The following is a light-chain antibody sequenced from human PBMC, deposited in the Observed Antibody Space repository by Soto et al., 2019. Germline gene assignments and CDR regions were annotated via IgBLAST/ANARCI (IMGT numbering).Light chain of an antibody. J-gene: IGKJ2*01. CDR3: HQYGTSPWT. V-gene: IGKV3-20*01. CDR2: GAF. CDR1: QSIRSSY. Sequence: EIVLAQSPGTLSLSPGERATLSCRASQSIRSSYLAWYQQKPGQAPRLLIYGAFSRAAAIPDRFSGTESGTDFTLTISRLEPEDYEMYYCHQYGTSPWTFGQGTKLEIK.